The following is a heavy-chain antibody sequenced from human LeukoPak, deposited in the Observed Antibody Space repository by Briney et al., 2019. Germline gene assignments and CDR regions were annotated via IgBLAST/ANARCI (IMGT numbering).Heavy chain of an antibody. CDR3: ARAPAGSRVDDY. Sequence: SETLSLTCTVSGGSISSGGYYWSWIRQHPGKGLEWIGYIYYSGSTYYNPSLKSRVTISVDTSKNQFSLKLSSVTAADTAVYYCARAPAGSRVDDYWGQGTLVTVSS. V-gene: IGHV4-31*03. J-gene: IGHJ4*02. D-gene: IGHD3-10*01. CDR2: IYYSGST. CDR1: GGSISSGGYY.